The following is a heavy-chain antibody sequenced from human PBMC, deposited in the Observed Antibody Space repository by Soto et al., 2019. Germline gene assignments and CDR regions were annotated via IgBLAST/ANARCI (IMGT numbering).Heavy chain of an antibody. Sequence: QVQLVQSGAEVKKPGASVKVSCKASGYTFTSYGISWVRQAPGQGLEWMGWISAYNGNTNSAQKLQGRVTMTTGTSARTAYMELRSMRSDDAAVYYCASATGDYNCDYWGQGTLVTVSS. D-gene: IGHD4-17*01. CDR1: GYTFTSYG. CDR2: ISAYNGNT. J-gene: IGHJ4*02. V-gene: IGHV1-18*01. CDR3: ASATGDYNCDY.